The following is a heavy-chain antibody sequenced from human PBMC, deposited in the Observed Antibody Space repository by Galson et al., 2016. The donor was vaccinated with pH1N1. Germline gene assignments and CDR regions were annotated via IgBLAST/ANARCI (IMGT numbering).Heavy chain of an antibody. D-gene: IGHD3-10*01. J-gene: IGHJ4*02. CDR1: GGSISSSIYY. CDR3: ARDRVALPGIFDY. CDR2: MCTSGTT. V-gene: IGHV4-61*02. Sequence: TLSLTCTVSGGSISSSIYYWNWIRQPAGKGLEWIGRMCTSGTTTYNPSLESRVSISVDTSKNQFSLRLSSVTSADTAVDFRARDRVALPGIFDYWGQGALVTVAS.